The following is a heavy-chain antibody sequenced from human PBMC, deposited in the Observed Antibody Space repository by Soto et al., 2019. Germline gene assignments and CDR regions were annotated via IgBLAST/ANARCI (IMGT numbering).Heavy chain of an antibody. CDR1: GFTFSDHH. CDR3: ARDPDTTSKIDH. CDR2: ISPSGSPL. Sequence: LRLSCTASGFTFSDHHMSWIRQAPGKGLEWVSYISPSGSPLYYADSVKGRFTISRDNAKNSLYLQMSSLRAEDTALYYCARDPDTTSKIDHWGQGNQVTVSS. D-gene: IGHD1-1*01. V-gene: IGHV3-11*01. J-gene: IGHJ4*02.